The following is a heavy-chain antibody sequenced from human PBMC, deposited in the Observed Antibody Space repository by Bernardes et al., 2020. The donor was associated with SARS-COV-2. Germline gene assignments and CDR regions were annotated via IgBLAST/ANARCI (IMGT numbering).Heavy chain of an antibody. V-gene: IGHV2-5*02. CDR2: VYWDAAK. J-gene: IGHJ6*02. Sequence: SGPTLVKPTQTVTLPCTFSGFSLNTIGVGVGWIRQPPGKALEWLALVYWDAAKRYSPSLKSRLTITKDTSINQVALRMTNMDPVDTATYFCAYTYCAGDCQRYYADGMDVWGQGTMVTVSS. CDR3: AYTYCAGDCQRYYADGMDV. D-gene: IGHD2-21*02. CDR1: GFSLNTIGVG.